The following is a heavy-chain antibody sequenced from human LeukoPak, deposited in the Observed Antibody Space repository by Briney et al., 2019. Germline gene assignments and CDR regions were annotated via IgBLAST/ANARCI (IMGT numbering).Heavy chain of an antibody. CDR3: AKAGIQLWAPGLNWFDP. CDR1: GFTFSSYA. Sequence: GGSLRLSCAASGFTFSSYAMSWVRQAPGKGLEWVSAISGSGGSTYYADSVKGRFTISRDNSKNTLYLQMNSLRAEDTAVYYCAKAGIQLWAPGLNWFDPWGQGTLVTVSS. CDR2: ISGSGGST. D-gene: IGHD5-18*01. V-gene: IGHV3-23*01. J-gene: IGHJ5*02.